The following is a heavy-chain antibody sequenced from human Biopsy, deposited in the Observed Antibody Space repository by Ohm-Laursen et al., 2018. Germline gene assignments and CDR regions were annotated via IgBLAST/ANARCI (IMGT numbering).Heavy chain of an antibody. D-gene: IGHD2-2*02. CDR1: GFSLNTRGMS. CDR2: IDWDDVK. J-gene: IGHJ6*02. CDR3: ARIPILVVPAAIVYRHRRHLQGLDV. Sequence: PTQTLTLTCTLSGFSLNTRGMSVTWIRQPPGKALEWLARIDWDDVKVYNGSLKTRLTISKDTSENHVVLTLSDVDPVDTATYYCARIPILVVPAAIVYRHRRHLQGLDVWGQGTTVIVSS. V-gene: IGHV2-70*16.